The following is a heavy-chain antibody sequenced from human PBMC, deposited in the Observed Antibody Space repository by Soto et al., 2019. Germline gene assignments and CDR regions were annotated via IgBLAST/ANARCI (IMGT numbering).Heavy chain of an antibody. D-gene: IGHD2-2*01. V-gene: IGHV1-46*01. J-gene: IGHJ4*02. CDR3: ARDLGCISTSSYRALDY. CDR1: GYTCTSYY. CDR2: INPSGGST. Sequence: ASVKVSCKASGYTCTSYYMHWVRQAPGQGLEWMGIINPSGGSTSYAQKFQGRVTMTRDTSTSTVYMELSSLRSEDTAVYYCARDLGCISTSSYRALDYWGQGTLVTVSS.